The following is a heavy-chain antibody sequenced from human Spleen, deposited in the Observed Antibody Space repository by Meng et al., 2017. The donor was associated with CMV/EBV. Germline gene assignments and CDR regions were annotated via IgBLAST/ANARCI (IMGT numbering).Heavy chain of an antibody. D-gene: IGHD3-3*01. CDR1: SYY. J-gene: IGHJ5*02. V-gene: IGHV4-39*01. CDR2: IYYSGSP. CDR3: ARRLSTYDFWSGYRSDNWFDP. Sequence: SYYWGWIRQPPAQWLEWIGSIYYSGSPYYNPSLKIRVTISVDTSKNQFSLKLSSVTAADTAVYYCARRLSTYDFWSGYRSDNWFDPWGQGTLVTVSS.